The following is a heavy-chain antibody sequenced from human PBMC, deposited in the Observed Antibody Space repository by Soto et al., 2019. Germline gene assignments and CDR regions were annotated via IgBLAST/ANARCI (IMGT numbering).Heavy chain of an antibody. V-gene: IGHV4-59*01. CDR2: ISYSGST. J-gene: IGHJ4*02. D-gene: IGHD1-26*01. CDR1: GGSISPYY. CDR3: ARYSGTYYVY. Sequence: SETLSLTCSVSGGSISPYYWTWIRQSPGKGLDWIGFISYSGSTSYNPSLKSRVTISVDTSKNQFSLKLSSVTAADTAVYYCARYSGTYYVYWGQGTLVTVSS.